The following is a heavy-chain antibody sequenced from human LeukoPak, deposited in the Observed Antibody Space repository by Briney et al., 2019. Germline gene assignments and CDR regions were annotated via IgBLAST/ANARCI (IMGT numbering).Heavy chain of an antibody. CDR3: ATDITIFGVAPTDAFDL. D-gene: IGHD3-3*01. CDR2: IYDSGTT. CDR1: GGSISSSSYY. Sequence: TPSETLSLTCTVSGGSISSSSYYWGWIRQPPGKGLEWIGSIYDSGTTFYNPSLKSRVTISVDTSKNQFSLKLSSVTAADTAVYYCATDITIFGVAPTDAFDLWGQGTMVTVSS. V-gene: IGHV4-39*07. J-gene: IGHJ3*01.